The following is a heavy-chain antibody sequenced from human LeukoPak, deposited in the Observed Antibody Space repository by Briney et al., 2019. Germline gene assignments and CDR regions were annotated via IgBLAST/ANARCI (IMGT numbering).Heavy chain of an antibody. D-gene: IGHD5-18*01. CDR3: ARDRGDLYNHGDYYMDV. J-gene: IGHJ6*03. Sequence: GGSLRLSCAASGFTFSIYSMNWVRQAPGKGLEWVSYISSSSSTIYYADSVKGRFTISRDNAKNSLYLQMTSLRADDTAVYYCARDRGDLYNHGDYYMDVWGKGTTVTVSS. CDR2: ISSSSSTI. CDR1: GFTFSIYS. V-gene: IGHV3-48*01.